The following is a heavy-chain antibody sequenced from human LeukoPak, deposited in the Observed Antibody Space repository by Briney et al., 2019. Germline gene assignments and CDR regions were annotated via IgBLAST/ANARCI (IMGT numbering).Heavy chain of an antibody. D-gene: IGHD3-10*02. J-gene: IGHJ6*04. CDR3: AELGITMIGGV. Sequence: GGSLRLSCAASGFSFNIYAMGWVHQAPGKGLEWVSVIGSGSVDKHYADTVRGRFDISRDNAKNSLYLQMNSLRAEDTAVYYCAELGITMIGGVWGKGTTVTISS. V-gene: IGHV3-23*01. CDR2: IGSGSVDK. CDR1: GFSFNIYA.